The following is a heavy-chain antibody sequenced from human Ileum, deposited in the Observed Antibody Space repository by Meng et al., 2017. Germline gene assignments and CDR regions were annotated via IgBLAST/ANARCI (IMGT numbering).Heavy chain of an antibody. V-gene: IGHV4-30-4*01. CDR3: AREFYVDTAMVIGS. J-gene: IGHJ4*02. CDR1: NGSLTNVNNY. CDR2: IDYDGSS. D-gene: IGHD5-18*01. Sequence: QVQLQESGPGLVKPSQTLSLTCSVSNGSLTNVNNYWNWIRQAPGQALEHIGYIDYDGSSYATTSLKSRVTMSIDTSTNQFSLRLDSVTAADTAVYYCAREFYVDTAMVIGSWGPGALVTVSS.